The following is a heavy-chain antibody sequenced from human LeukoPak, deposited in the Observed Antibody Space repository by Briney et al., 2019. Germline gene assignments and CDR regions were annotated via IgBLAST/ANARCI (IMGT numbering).Heavy chain of an antibody. CDR3: ARGATFRGTYYMDV. V-gene: IGHV4-59*11. Sequence: SETLSLTCIVSGGPISTHYWSWSRQPPGKGLEWIGYNDYSGSTNYNPSLKSRVTISVDTSKNQFSLKPNSVTAADTAVYYCARGATFRGTYYMDVWGKGTTVTVSS. CDR2: NDYSGST. CDR1: GGPISTHY. J-gene: IGHJ6*03. D-gene: IGHD3-10*01.